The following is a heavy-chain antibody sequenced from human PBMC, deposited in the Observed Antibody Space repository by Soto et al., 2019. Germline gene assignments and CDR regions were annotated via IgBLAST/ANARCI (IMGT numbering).Heavy chain of an antibody. Sequence: EVHLLESGGGLVQPGGSLRLSGAASGLTFKSYAMSWVRQAPGKGLEWVSGISGSGGSTDYADSVKGRFTNSRDNSKNTLNLQMSSLRVEDTALYYCAKGQYSGVAGGLDYWGQGTLVTVSS. CDR1: GLTFKSYA. CDR3: AKGQYSGVAGGLDY. V-gene: IGHV3-23*01. CDR2: ISGSGGST. J-gene: IGHJ4*02. D-gene: IGHD1-26*01.